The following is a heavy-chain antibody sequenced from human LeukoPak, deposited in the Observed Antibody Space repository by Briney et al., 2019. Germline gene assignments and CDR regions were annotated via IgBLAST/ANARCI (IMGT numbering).Heavy chain of an antibody. CDR2: ISSSSSTI. CDR1: GFSFSTSS. D-gene: IGHD6-19*01. J-gene: IGHJ4*02. CDR3: AREHYSSGWYYFDY. Sequence: GGSLRLSCAASGFSFSTSSMSWVRQAPGKGLEWVSYISSSSSTIYYADSVKGRFTISRDNAKNSLYLQMNSLRAEDTAVYYCAREHYSSGWYYFDYWGQGTLVTVSS. V-gene: IGHV3-48*01.